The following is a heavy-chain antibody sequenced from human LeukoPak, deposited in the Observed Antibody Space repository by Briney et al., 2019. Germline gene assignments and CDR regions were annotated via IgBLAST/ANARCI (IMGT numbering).Heavy chain of an antibody. D-gene: IGHD3-10*01. CDR2: ISWNSGSI. V-gene: IGHV3-9*01. Sequence: GGSLRLSCAASGFTFDDYAMHWVRQAPGKGLEWVSGISWNSGSIGYADSVKGRFTISRDNSKNTLYLQMNSLRAEDTAVYYCARVWGELLYHPFDYWGQGTLVTVSS. J-gene: IGHJ4*02. CDR3: ARVWGELLYHPFDY. CDR1: GFTFDDYA.